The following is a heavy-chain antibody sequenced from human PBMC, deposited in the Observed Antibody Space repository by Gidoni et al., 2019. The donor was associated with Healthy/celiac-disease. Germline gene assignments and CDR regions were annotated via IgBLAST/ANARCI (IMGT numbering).Heavy chain of an antibody. CDR3: ARDPPARDCSSTSCYTSHAFDI. J-gene: IGHJ3*02. D-gene: IGHD2-2*02. CDR1: GGSISSYY. Sequence: QVQLQESGPGLVTPSETLSLTCTVPGGSISSYYWSWIRQPAGKGLEWLGRIYTSGSPNYNPSLKSRVTMSVDTSKNQFSLKLSSVTAADTAVYYCARDPPARDCSSTSCYTSHAFDIWGQGTMVTVSS. V-gene: IGHV4-4*07. CDR2: IYTSGSP.